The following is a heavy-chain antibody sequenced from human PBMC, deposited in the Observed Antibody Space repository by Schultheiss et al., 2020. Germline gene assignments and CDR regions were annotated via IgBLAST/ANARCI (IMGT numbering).Heavy chain of an antibody. CDR1: GFTFSTFA. CDR3: ARSRTIAAAVDY. J-gene: IGHJ4*02. Sequence: GGSLRLSCAASGFTFSTFAMSWVRQAPGKGLEWVSASGSGGTTYYTDSVKGRFTISRDNSKNTLYLQMNSLRAEDTAVYYCARSRTIAAAVDYWGQGTLVTVSS. D-gene: IGHD6-13*01. CDR2: SGSGGTT. V-gene: IGHV3-23*01.